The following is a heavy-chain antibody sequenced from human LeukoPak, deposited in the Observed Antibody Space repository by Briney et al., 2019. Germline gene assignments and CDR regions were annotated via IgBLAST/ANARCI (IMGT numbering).Heavy chain of an antibody. J-gene: IGHJ5*02. CDR2: IYYSGST. V-gene: IGHV4-59*01. D-gene: IGHD6-13*01. CDR3: ARHPSSISWFDP. CDR1: GGSISSYY. Sequence: NPSETLSLTCTVSGGSISSYYWSWIRKPPGKGLEWIGYIYYSGSTNYNPSLKSRVTISVDTSKNQFSLRLSSVTAADTAVYYCARHPSSISWFDPWGQGSLVTVSS.